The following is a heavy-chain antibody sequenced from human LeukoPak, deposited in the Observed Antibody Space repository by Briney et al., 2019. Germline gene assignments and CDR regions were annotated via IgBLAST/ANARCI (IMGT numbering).Heavy chain of an antibody. J-gene: IGHJ4*02. Sequence: GGSLRLSCAASGFTFSRYDMHWVRQATGKGLEWVSGIGTAGDTYYAGSVKGRFTISREDAKNSLYLQMNSLTAGDTAVYYCAGAGSETQWRAFDFWGQGALVTVSS. CDR3: AGAGSETQWRAFDF. CDR1: GFTFSRYD. V-gene: IGHV3-13*01. CDR2: IGTAGDT. D-gene: IGHD6-19*01.